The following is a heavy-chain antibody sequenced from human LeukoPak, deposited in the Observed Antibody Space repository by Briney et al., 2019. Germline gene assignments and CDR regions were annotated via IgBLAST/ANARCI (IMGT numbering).Heavy chain of an antibody. Sequence: GGSLRLSCAASGFTFSSYSMNWVRQAPGKGLEWVSSISSSSSYIYYADSVKGRFTISRDNAKNSLYLQTNSLRAEDTAVYYCARERRSVVITTDAFDIWGQGTMVTVSS. J-gene: IGHJ3*02. CDR3: ARERRSVVITTDAFDI. CDR1: GFTFSSYS. D-gene: IGHD3-22*01. CDR2: ISSSSSYI. V-gene: IGHV3-21*01.